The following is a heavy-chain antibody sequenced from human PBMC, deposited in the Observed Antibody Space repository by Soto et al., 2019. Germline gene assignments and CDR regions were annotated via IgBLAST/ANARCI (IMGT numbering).Heavy chain of an antibody. CDR3: AHRPTGYYGLDV. J-gene: IGHJ6*02. CDR2: IFWDDDK. Sequence: QITLKESGPPLVKPTQTLTLTCTFSGFSLSTRGVAVGWIRQPPGKALEWLALIFWDDDKRYSPSLKSRLTITKDTTKTQVVLTVANMDPVDTATYYCAHRPTGYYGLDVWGQGTTVTVSS. V-gene: IGHV2-5*02. CDR1: GFSLSTRGVA.